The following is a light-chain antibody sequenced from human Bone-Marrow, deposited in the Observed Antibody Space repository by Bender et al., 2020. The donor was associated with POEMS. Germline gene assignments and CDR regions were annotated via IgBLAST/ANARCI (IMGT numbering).Light chain of an antibody. CDR1: SSDVGGSNY. J-gene: IGLJ1*01. CDR3: CSYAGSTTFYV. CDR2: EVN. Sequence: QSALTQPASVSGSPGQSITISCTGTSSDVGGSNYVTWYQQHPGKVPKLLIYEVNKWPSGVSYRFSGSKSGNTASLTISGLQAEDEAEYFCCSYAGSTTFYVFGSGTKVTVL. V-gene: IGLV2-23*02.